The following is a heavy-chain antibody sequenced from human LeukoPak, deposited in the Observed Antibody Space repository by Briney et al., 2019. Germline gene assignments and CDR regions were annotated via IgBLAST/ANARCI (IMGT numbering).Heavy chain of an antibody. V-gene: IGHV3-21*01. J-gene: IGHJ4*02. CDR1: GFTFSTYT. CDR3: ASLSRWSVDY. CDR2: ISSSSSYI. Sequence: PGGSLRLSCEASGFTFSTYTMNWVRQAPGKGLEWVSSISSSSSYIYYADSVKGRFTISRDNAKDSPYLQMNSLRAEDTAVYYCASLSRWSVDYWGQGTLVTVSS. D-gene: IGHD6-13*01.